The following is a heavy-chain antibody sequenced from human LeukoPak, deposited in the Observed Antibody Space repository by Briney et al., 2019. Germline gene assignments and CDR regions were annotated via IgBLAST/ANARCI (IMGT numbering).Heavy chain of an antibody. CDR1: GYTFTGYY. V-gene: IGHV1-2*02. D-gene: IGHD1-1*01. Sequence: ASVKVSCKASGYTFTGYYIHWVRQAPGQGLEWMGWIDPDSGGTYYAQNFRDRVSMTRDTSISTAYMELSWLKPGDTAVYYCARDGNSLWKSLDVWGKGTSVTVSS. J-gene: IGHJ6*03. CDR3: ARDGNSLWKSLDV. CDR2: IDPDSGGT.